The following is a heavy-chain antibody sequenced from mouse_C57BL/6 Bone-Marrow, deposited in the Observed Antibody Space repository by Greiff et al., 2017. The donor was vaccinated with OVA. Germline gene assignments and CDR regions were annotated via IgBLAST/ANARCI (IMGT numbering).Heavy chain of an antibody. J-gene: IGHJ4*01. CDR3: ARAYYKRVYYAMDY. CDR1: GYTFTSYG. Sequence: VQLQQSGAELARPGASVTLSCKASGYTFTSYGISWVKQRTGQGLEWIGEIYPRSGNTYYNEKFKGKATLTADKSSSTAYMELRSLTSEDSAVYFCARAYYKRVYYAMDYWGQGTSVTVSS. V-gene: IGHV1-81*01. D-gene: IGHD2-12*01. CDR2: IYPRSGNT.